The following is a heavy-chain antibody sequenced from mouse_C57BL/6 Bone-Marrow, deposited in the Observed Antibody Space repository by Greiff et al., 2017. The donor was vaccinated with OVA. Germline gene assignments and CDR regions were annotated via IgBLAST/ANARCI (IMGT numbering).Heavy chain of an antibody. Sequence: EVNLVESGGGLVKPGGSLKLSCAASGFTFSSYTMSWVRQTPEKRLEWVATISGGGGNTYYPDSVKGRFTISRDNAKNTLYLQMSSLRSEDTALYYCARHPYYYGSSYGFAYWGQGTLVTVSA. V-gene: IGHV5-9*01. D-gene: IGHD1-1*01. CDR3: ARHPYYYGSSYGFAY. CDR2: ISGGGGNT. CDR1: GFTFSSYT. J-gene: IGHJ3*01.